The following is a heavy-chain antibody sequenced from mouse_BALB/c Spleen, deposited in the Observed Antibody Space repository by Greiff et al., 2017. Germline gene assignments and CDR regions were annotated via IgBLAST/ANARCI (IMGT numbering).Heavy chain of an antibody. V-gene: IGHV5-6-3*01. CDR2: INSNGGST. J-gene: IGHJ3*01. Sequence: EVMLVESGGGLVQPGGSLKLSCAASGFTFSSYGMSWVRQTPDKRLELVATINSNGGSTYYPDSVKGRFTISRDNAKNTLYLQMSSLKSEDTAMYYCARDPSVYSWFAYWGQGTLVTVSA. CDR3: ARDPSVYSWFAY. CDR1: GFTFSSYG. D-gene: IGHD3-1*01.